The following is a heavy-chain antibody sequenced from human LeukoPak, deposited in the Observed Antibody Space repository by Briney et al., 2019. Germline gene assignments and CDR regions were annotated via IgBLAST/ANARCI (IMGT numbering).Heavy chain of an antibody. CDR1: GGSISSSSYY. D-gene: IGHD3-10*01. Sequence: SETLSLTCTVSGGSISSSSYYWGWIRQPPGKGLEWIGSIYYSGSTNYNPSLKSRVTISVDTSKNQFSLKLSSVTAADTAVYYCARGGPMVRGVIISDAFDIWGQGTMVTVSS. CDR3: ARGGPMVRGVIISDAFDI. V-gene: IGHV4-39*07. J-gene: IGHJ3*02. CDR2: IYYSGST.